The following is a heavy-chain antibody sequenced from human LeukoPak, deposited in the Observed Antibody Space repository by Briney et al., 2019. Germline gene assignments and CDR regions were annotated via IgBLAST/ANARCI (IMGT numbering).Heavy chain of an antibody. CDR1: EFTFSIYA. CDR3: ARDRWEPPLGHAFDI. J-gene: IGHJ3*02. V-gene: IGHV3-30*04. Sequence: PGGSLRLSCAASEFTFSIYAMHWVRQAPGKGPEWVAIISYDGSKGYYADSVKGRFTISRDNYKNTLSLQMNSLRVEDTAVYYCARDRWEPPLGHAFDIWGQGT. D-gene: IGHD1-26*01. CDR2: ISYDGSKG.